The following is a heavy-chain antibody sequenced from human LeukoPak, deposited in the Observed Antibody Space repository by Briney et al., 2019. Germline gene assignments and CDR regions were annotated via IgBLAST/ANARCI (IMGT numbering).Heavy chain of an antibody. Sequence: GGSLKLSCAASGFTFSGSTIHWVRQASGKGLEWVGLIRSKADSYATAYAASVRGRFTLSRDDSKNTASLQMNSLKTEDTAVYYCTSRRHPFDYWGQGTLVTVSS. CDR3: TSRRHPFDY. V-gene: IGHV3-73*01. CDR1: GFTFSGST. CDR2: IRSKADSYAT. J-gene: IGHJ4*02.